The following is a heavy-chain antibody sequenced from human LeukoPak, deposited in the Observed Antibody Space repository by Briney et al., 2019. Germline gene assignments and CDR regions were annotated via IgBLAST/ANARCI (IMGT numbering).Heavy chain of an antibody. CDR3: ARWGYSSSS. CDR2: INHSGST. J-gene: IGHJ5*02. CDR1: GGFFSGYY. Sequence: SETLSLTCAVYGGFFSGYYWSWIRQPPGKGLEWIGEINHSGSTNYNPSLKSRVTISVDTSKNQFSLKLSSVTAADTAVYYCARWGYSSSSWGQGTLVTVSS. V-gene: IGHV4-34*01. D-gene: IGHD6-13*01.